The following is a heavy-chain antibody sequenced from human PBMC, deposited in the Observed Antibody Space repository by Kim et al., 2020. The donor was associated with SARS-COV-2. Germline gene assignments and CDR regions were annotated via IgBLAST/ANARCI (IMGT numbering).Heavy chain of an antibody. CDR1: GISFDSSA. D-gene: IGHD3-10*01. J-gene: IGHJ6*02. Sequence: GGSLRLSCAASGISFDSSAMNWVRQAPGKGLEWVAVISYDGRNKEFADSVKGRFTICRDNSKSTLYLQMNSLGVEDTAVYYCARGNYYESVSLSEYYNCRDVWGQETTVTVSS. V-gene: IGHV3-30-3*01. CDR3: ARGNYYESVSLSEYYNCRDV. CDR2: ISYDGRNK.